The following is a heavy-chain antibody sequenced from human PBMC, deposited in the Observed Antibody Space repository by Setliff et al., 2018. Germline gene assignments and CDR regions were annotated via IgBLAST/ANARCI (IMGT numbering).Heavy chain of an antibody. J-gene: IGHJ6*02. CDR1: GFTFSSYS. V-gene: IGHV3-21*01. CDR3: ARDDLNPSLLWFGELLWEFRSRGMDV. Sequence: PGGSLRLSCAASGFTFSSYSMNWVRQAPGKGLEWVSSISRSSSYIYYADSVKGRFTIARDNAKNSLYLQMNSLRAGDTAVYYCARDDLNPSLLWFGELLWEFRSRGMDVWGQGTTVTVSS. D-gene: IGHD3-10*01. CDR2: ISRSSSYI.